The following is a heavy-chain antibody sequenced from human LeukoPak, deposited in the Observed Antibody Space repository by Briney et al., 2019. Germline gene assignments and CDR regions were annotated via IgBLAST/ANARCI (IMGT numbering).Heavy chain of an antibody. CDR1: GDSVSSGSYY. V-gene: IGHV4-61*01. D-gene: IGHD2-15*01. J-gene: IGHJ4*02. CDR3: ARFIGYCSGGSCKTFDY. CDR2: IYYSGST. Sequence: PSETLSLTCTVSGDSVSSGSYYWSWIRQPPGKGLEWIGYIYYSGSTNYNPSLKSRVTISVDTSKNQFSLKLSSVTAADTAVYYCARFIGYCSGGSCKTFDYWGQGTLVTVSS.